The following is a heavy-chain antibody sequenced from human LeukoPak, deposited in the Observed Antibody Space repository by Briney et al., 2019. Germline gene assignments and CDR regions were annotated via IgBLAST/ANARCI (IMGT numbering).Heavy chain of an antibody. V-gene: IGHV4-59*12. CDR2: IYYSGST. D-gene: IGHD3-10*01. CDR3: ARDLRSSGWFDP. Sequence: PSETLSLTCTVSGDSISRFYWSWIRQPPGKGLEWIGDIYYSGSTDYNPSLKSRVTISVDRSKNQFSLKLSSVTAADTAVYYCARDLRSSGWFDPWGQGTLVTVSS. CDR1: GDSISRFY. J-gene: IGHJ5*02.